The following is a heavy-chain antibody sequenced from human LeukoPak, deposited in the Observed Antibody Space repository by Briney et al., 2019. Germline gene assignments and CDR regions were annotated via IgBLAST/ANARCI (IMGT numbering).Heavy chain of an antibody. J-gene: IGHJ4*02. CDR1: GFTFSSCW. D-gene: IGHD5-24*01. CDR2: INSDGGST. V-gene: IGHV3-74*01. CDR3: ARRIQGMAPYYFDY. Sequence: GGSLRLSCAASGFTFSSCWMHWVRQAPGKGLVWVSRINSDGGSTSYADSVKGRFTISRDNAKNTLYLQMNSLRAEDTAVYYCARRIQGMAPYYFDYWGQGTLVTVSS.